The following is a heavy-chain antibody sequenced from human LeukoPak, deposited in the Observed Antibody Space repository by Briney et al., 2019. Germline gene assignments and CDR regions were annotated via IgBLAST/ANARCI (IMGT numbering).Heavy chain of an antibody. Sequence: PGGSLRLSCAASGFTFSSYSMNWVRQAPGKGLEWVSSISSSSSYIYYADSVKGRFTISRDNAKNSLYLQMNSLRAEDMALYYCAKSYSSSWYGAFDIWGQGTMVTVSS. V-gene: IGHV3-21*04. CDR2: ISSSSSYI. CDR1: GFTFSSYS. J-gene: IGHJ3*02. CDR3: AKSYSSSWYGAFDI. D-gene: IGHD6-13*01.